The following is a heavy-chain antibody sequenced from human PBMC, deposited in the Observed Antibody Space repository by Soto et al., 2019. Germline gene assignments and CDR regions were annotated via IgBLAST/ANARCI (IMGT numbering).Heavy chain of an antibody. Sequence: SETLSLTCTVSGGSISSSSYYWGWIRQPPGKGLEWIGSIYYSGSTYYNPSLKSRVTISVDTSKNQFSLKLSSVTAADTAVYYCARQWQQLPRWFDPWGQGTLVTVSS. CDR1: GGSISSSSYY. CDR3: ARQWQQLPRWFDP. CDR2: IYYSGST. J-gene: IGHJ5*02. D-gene: IGHD6-13*01. V-gene: IGHV4-39*01.